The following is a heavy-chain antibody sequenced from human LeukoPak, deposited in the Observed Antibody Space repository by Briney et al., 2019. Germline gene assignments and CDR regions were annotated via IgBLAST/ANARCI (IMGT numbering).Heavy chain of an antibody. D-gene: IGHD6-13*01. J-gene: IGHJ4*02. CDR2: ITSHCSYI. CDR1: GFTFSDYT. Sequence: GGSLRLSCAASGFTFSDYTMNWVRQAPGKGLEWVSSITSHCSYIYYADSVKGRFTISRDNAKNSVFLQMNSLRAEDTAVYYCAREPRCSSCSHEYWGQGILVTVSS. V-gene: IGHV3-21*01. CDR3: AREPRCSSCSHEY.